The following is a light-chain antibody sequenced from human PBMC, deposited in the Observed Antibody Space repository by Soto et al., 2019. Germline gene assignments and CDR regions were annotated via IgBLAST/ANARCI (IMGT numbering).Light chain of an antibody. CDR3: QQSYSSPPT. CDR2: AAS. CDR1: QSISNH. J-gene: IGKJ1*01. V-gene: IGKV1-39*01. Sequence: RPMTQTSLSASVGDRVIITCRASQSISNHLNWYQQKPGKAPKLLIFAASSLQSGVPSRFSGSRSGPDFTLTISSLQPEDFATYYCQQSYSSPPTFGQGTKVDIK.